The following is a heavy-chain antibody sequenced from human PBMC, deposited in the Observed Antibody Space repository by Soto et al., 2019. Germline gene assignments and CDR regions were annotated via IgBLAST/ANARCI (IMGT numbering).Heavy chain of an antibody. CDR1: GYTFTSYG. V-gene: IGHV1-18*01. J-gene: IGHJ5*02. CDR2: ISAYNGNT. CDR3: ASIRGLQLSNWCDP. Sequence: QVQLVQSGAEVKKPGASVKVSCKASGYTFTSYGISWVRQAPGQGLEWMGWISAYNGNTNYAQKLQGRVTMTTDTSTSAAYRELRSLTSDATAVYYCASIRGLQLSNWCDPWGQGTLVTVSS. D-gene: IGHD5-18*01.